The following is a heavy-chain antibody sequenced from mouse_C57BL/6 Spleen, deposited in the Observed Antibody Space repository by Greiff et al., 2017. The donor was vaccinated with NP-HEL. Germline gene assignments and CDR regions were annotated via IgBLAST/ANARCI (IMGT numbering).Heavy chain of an antibody. CDR3: ARAGGGSRRMDY. J-gene: IGHJ4*01. CDR1: GYTFTSYW. CDR2: IHPNSGST. V-gene: IGHV1-64*01. D-gene: IGHD1-1*01. Sequence: QVQLKESGAELVKPGASVKLSCKASGYTFTSYWMHWVKQRPGQGLEWIGMIHPNSGSTNYNEKFKSKATLTVDKSSSTAYMQLSSLTSEDSAIYYWARAGGGSRRMDYWGQGTAVTVSS.